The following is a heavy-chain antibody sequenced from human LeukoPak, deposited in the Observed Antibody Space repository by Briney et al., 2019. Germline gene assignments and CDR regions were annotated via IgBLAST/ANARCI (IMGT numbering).Heavy chain of an antibody. CDR1: GFTFSSYA. V-gene: IGHV3-30-3*01. Sequence: GGSLRLSCAASGFTFSSYAMHWVRQAPGKGLEWVAVISYDGSNKYYADSVKGRFTIPRDNSKNTLYLQMNSLRAEDTAVYYCARDRLGAVDYYGMDVWGQGTTVTVSS. J-gene: IGHJ6*02. CDR2: ISYDGSNK. CDR3: ARDRLGAVDYYGMDV. D-gene: IGHD6-19*01.